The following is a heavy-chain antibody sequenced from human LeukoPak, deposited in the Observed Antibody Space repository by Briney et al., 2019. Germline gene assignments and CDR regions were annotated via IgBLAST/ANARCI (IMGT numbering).Heavy chain of an antibody. CDR1: EFTFSTYL. V-gene: IGHV3-7*01. D-gene: IGHD3-3*01. CDR2: IKQDGSEK. CDR3: ARDTGLLHYDFWSGPNWFDP. Sequence: GGSLRLSCAASEFTFSTYLMTWVRQAPGKGLEWVANIKQDGSEKYYADSVRGRFTISRDDGKKSLYLQMNSLRAEDTAVYYCARDTGLLHYDFWSGPNWFDPWGQGTLVTVSS. J-gene: IGHJ5*02.